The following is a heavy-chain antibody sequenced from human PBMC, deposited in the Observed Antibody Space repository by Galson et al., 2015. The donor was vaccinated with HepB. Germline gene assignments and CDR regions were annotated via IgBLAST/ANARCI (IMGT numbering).Heavy chain of an antibody. CDR2: INAGNGNT. CDR1: GYTFTSYA. J-gene: IGHJ6*02. Sequence: SVKVSCKASGYTFTSYAMHWVRQAPGQRLEWMGWINAGNGNTKYSQKFQGRVTITRDTSASTAYMELSSLRSEDTAVYYCASPRGVVVPAANYYYYGMDVWGQGTTVTVSS. D-gene: IGHD2-2*01. CDR3: ASPRGVVVPAANYYYYGMDV. V-gene: IGHV1-3*01.